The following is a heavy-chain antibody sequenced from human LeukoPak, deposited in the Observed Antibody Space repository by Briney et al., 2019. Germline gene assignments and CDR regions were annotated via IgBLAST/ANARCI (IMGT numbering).Heavy chain of an antibody. J-gene: IGHJ6*02. D-gene: IGHD3-3*01. CDR1: GFTFSSYG. Sequence: GGSLRLSCAASGFTFSSYGMHWVRQAPGKGLEWVAVIWYDGSNKYYADSVKGRFTISRDNSKNTLYLQMNSLRAEDTAVYYCARAAEWLAYYYYGMDVWGQGTTVTASS. CDR3: ARAAEWLAYYYYGMDV. CDR2: IWYDGSNK. V-gene: IGHV3-33*01.